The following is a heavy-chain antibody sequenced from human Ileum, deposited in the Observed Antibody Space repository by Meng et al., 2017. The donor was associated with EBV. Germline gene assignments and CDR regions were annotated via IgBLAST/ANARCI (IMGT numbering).Heavy chain of an antibody. J-gene: IGHJ4*02. D-gene: IGHD6-19*01. CDR2: IYQSGST. Sequence: QGQLQEWGPGLVKPSGITSFTCADSGGSISSSNGWRWVRQPPGKGLEWIGEIYQSGSTNYNPSLKSRVTISVDKSKNQFSLNLSSVTAADTAVYYCARVRQWLPIDYWGQGTLVTVSS. CDR3: ARVRQWLPIDY. CDR1: GGSISSSNG. V-gene: IGHV4-4*02.